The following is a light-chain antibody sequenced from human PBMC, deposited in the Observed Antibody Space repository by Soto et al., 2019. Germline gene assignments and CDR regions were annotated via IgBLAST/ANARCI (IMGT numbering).Light chain of an antibody. V-gene: IGLV2-14*01. Sequence: QSALTQPASVSGSPGQSITISCTGTSSDVGLYNYVSWYQQHPGKAPKLIIYAVSNRPSGVSNRFSGSKSGNTASLSISGLQAEDEADYYCSSYTISSTLVFGGGTKLTVL. CDR2: AVS. J-gene: IGLJ2*01. CDR1: SSDVGLYNY. CDR3: SSYTISSTLV.